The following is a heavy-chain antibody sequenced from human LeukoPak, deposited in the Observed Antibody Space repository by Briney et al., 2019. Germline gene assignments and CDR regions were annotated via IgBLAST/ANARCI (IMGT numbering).Heavy chain of an antibody. D-gene: IGHD4-17*01. Sequence: GGSLRLSCAASGFTFSSYGMHWVRQAPGKGLEWVAVISYDGSNKYYADSVKGRFTISRDNSKNTLYLQMNSLRAEDTAVYYCAKKRGYGDYKGAPGGAFDIWGQGTMVTVSS. CDR1: GFTFSSYG. V-gene: IGHV3-30*18. CDR3: AKKRGYGDYKGAPGGAFDI. CDR2: ISYDGSNK. J-gene: IGHJ3*02.